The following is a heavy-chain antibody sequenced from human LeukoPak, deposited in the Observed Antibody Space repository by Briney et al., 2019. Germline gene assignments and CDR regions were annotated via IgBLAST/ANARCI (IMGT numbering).Heavy chain of an antibody. CDR3: ARDYSSSSFDY. CDR1: GFTFSSYG. D-gene: IGHD6-6*01. Sequence: PGGSLRLSCAASGFTFSSYGMHWVRQAPGKGLECVAVIWYDGSNKYHADYVKGRFTISRDNSKNTLYLQMNSLRAEDTAVYYCARDYSSSSFDYWGQGTLVTVSS. CDR2: IWYDGSNK. V-gene: IGHV3-33*01. J-gene: IGHJ4*02.